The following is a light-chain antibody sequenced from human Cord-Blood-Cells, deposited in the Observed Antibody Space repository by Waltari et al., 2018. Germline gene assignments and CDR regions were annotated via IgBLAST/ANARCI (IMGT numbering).Light chain of an antibody. CDR1: QSISSY. Sequence: DIQMTQSPSSRSASVGARVTITCRASQSISSYLNWYQQKPGKAPKLLIYAASSLQSGVPSRFSGSGSGTDFALTISRLQPEDFATYYCQQSYSTPYTFGQGTKLEIK. CDR2: AAS. CDR3: QQSYSTPYT. J-gene: IGKJ2*01. V-gene: IGKV1-39*01.